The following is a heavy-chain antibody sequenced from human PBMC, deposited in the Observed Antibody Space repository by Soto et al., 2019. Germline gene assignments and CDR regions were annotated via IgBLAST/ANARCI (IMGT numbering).Heavy chain of an antibody. V-gene: IGHV3-30*18. Sequence: GGSLRLSCVASGFTFSNYAMHWVRQAPGKGLGWVAVISSDGSEKYYLDSVMDRFTISRDNSKNTLYLQMNNLRPEDTAMYYCANSWTTLTTGFDFWGQGALVTVAS. CDR3: ANSWTTLTTGFDF. J-gene: IGHJ4*02. D-gene: IGHD4-17*01. CDR1: GFTFSNYA. CDR2: ISSDGSEK.